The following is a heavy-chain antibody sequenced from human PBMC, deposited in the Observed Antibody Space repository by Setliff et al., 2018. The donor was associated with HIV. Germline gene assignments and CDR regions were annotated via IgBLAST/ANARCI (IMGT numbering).Heavy chain of an antibody. CDR1: GFTFSSYS. V-gene: IGHV3-48*01. CDR2: ISANSGAV. Sequence: GGSLRLSCAASGFTFSSYSMNWVRQAPGKGLEWISFISANSGAVTYADSVKGRFTISRDNARNSLYLQLSSLRAEDTAVYYCARDRGGSYTPLDFWGQGTLVTVS. CDR3: ARDRGGSYTPLDF. J-gene: IGHJ4*02. D-gene: IGHD1-26*01.